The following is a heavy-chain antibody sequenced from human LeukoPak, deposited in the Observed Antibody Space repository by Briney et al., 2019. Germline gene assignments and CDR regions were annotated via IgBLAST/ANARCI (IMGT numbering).Heavy chain of an antibody. V-gene: IGHV4-59*01. CDR3: ARFGEGVFDI. J-gene: IGHJ3*02. D-gene: IGHD3-16*01. Sequence: SETLSLTCTVSGGSISTYYWSWIRQPPGKGLEWIGYIYYSGNTNDNPSLRSRVTMSVDTTKNQFSLKLSSVTAADTAVYYCARFGEGVFDIWGKGKMATVFS. CDR2: IYYSGNT. CDR1: GGSISTYY.